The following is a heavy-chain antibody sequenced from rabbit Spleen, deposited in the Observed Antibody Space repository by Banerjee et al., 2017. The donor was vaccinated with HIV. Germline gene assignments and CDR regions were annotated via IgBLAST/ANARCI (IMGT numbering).Heavy chain of an antibody. CDR2: IYGGRSGTT. V-gene: IGHV1S45*01. D-gene: IGHD8-1*01. CDR1: GFSFSDRDV. Sequence: QEQLVESGGGLVQPEGSLTLTGKASGFSFSDRDVMCGGRQAPGKGLEWLACIYGGRSGTTYYASWAKGRFTISKTSSTTVTLQMTSLTAADTATYFCARDYTGGGYWIPDWLDLWGPGTLVTVS. CDR3: ARDYTGGGYWIPDWLDL. J-gene: IGHJ5*01.